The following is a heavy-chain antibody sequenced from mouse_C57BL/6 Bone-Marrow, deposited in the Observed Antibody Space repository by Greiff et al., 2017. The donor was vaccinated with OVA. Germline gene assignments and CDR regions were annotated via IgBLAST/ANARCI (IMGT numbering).Heavy chain of an antibody. CDR2: IHPSDSDT. Sequence: QVHVKQPGAELVKPGASVKVSCKASGYTFTSYWMHWVKQRPGQGLEWIGRIHPSDSDTNYNQKFKGKATLTVDKSSSTAYMQLSSLTSEDSAVYYCAMNGYGSSYEDWYFDVWGTGTTVTVSS. V-gene: IGHV1-74*01. D-gene: IGHD1-1*01. J-gene: IGHJ1*03. CDR1: GYTFTSYW. CDR3: AMNGYGSSYEDWYFDV.